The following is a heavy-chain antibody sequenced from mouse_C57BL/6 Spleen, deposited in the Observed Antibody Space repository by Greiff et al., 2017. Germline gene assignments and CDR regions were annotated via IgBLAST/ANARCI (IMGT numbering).Heavy chain of an antibody. Sequence: QVQLQQSGAELMKPGASVKLSCKASGYTFTGYWIEWVKQRPGQGLEWIGDILPGSGSTNYNEKFKGKATLTADTSSSTAYMQISSLTSEDSAVFYCARCYYDFNFWCWGNSTTLTVS. CDR2: ILPGSGST. D-gene: IGHD1-1*01. V-gene: IGHV1-9*01. J-gene: IGHJ2*01. CDR3: ARCYYDFNFWC. CDR1: GYTFTGYW.